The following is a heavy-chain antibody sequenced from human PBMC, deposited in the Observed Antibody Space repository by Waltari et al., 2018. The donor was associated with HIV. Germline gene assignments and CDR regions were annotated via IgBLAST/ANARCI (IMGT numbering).Heavy chain of an antibody. D-gene: IGHD4-17*01. CDR3: ARGALTTPRGYFDS. J-gene: IGHJ4*02. V-gene: IGHV1-8*01. Sequence: QVQLVQSGAEVKKPGASVKVSCKASGYTFTSYDINWVRQATGQGPEWMGWMNPNGGNTGYAQRFQGRVTMTRNTSISTAYMELSSLRSEDTAVYYCARGALTTPRGYFDSWGQGTLVTVSS. CDR2: MNPNGGNT. CDR1: GYTFTSYD.